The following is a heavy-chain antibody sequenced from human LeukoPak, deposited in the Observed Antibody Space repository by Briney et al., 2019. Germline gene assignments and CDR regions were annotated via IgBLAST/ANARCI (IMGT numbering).Heavy chain of an antibody. Sequence: SETLSLTCTVSGGSMSSYYWSWIRQPPGKGLEWIGYIYYIGTTNYNPSLKSRVTISVDTSKNQFSLKLSSVTAADTAVYYCARNYGDYDIDYWGQGTLVTVSS. CDR1: GGSMSSYY. J-gene: IGHJ4*02. CDR2: IYYIGTT. CDR3: ARNYGDYDIDY. D-gene: IGHD4-17*01. V-gene: IGHV4-59*08.